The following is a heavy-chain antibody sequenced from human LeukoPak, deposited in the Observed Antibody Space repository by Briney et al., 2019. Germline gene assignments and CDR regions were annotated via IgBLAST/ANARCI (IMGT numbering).Heavy chain of an antibody. CDR2: INHSGST. D-gene: IGHD5-12*01. CDR3: ARSLSRGYSGFRVSPFDY. V-gene: IGHV4-34*01. J-gene: IGHJ4*02. CDR1: GGSFSGYY. Sequence: SGTLSLTCAVYGGSFSGYYWSWIRQPPGKGLEWIGEINHSGSTNYNPSLKSRVTISVDKSKNHFSLKLSSVTAADTAVYYCARSLSRGYSGFRVSPFDYWGQGTLVTVSS.